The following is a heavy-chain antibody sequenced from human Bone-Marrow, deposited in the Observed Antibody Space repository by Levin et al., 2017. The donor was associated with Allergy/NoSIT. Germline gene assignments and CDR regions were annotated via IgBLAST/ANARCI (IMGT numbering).Heavy chain of an antibody. CDR2: INPSGGST. V-gene: IGHV1-46*01. J-gene: IGHJ4*02. Sequence: GESLKISCTASGYTFTNYYIHWVRQAPGQGLEWMGIINPSGGSTNYAQQFQGRVTMTRDTSTSTVYMDLSSLRSEDTALYFCARGLYGESTGYSSSWYFDYWGQGTLVTVSS. D-gene: IGHD6-13*01. CDR3: ARGLYGESTGYSSSWYFDY. CDR1: GYTFTNYY.